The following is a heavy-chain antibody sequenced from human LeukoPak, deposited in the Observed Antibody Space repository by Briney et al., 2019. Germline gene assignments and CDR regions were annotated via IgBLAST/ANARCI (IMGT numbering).Heavy chain of an antibody. D-gene: IGHD3-10*01. J-gene: IGHJ4*02. CDR1: GYTFTTYH. CDR3: ARSLWFGELPTDY. CDR2: INPSGGST. V-gene: IGHV1-46*01. Sequence: ASVKVSCKASGYTFTTYHMHWVRQAPGQGLEWMGMINPSGGSTGFAQEFQGRLTLTRDTSTSTFYMELGSLRSEDTAVYYCARSLWFGELPTDYWGQGTLVTVSS.